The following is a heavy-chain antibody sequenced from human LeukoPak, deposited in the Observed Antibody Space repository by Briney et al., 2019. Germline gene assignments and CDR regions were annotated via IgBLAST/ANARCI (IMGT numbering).Heavy chain of an antibody. D-gene: IGHD3/OR15-3a*01. Sequence: PGGSLRLSCAASGFTFSHYAMTWVRQAPGKGLEWVGRIKSKTEGGTRDFAAPVKGRFIISRDDSKNILYLQMSNLKTEDTAVYYCATGTGRSDFDYWGQGTLVTVSS. J-gene: IGHJ4*02. CDR1: GFTFSHYA. CDR3: ATGTGRSDFDY. V-gene: IGHV3-15*01. CDR2: IKSKTEGGTR.